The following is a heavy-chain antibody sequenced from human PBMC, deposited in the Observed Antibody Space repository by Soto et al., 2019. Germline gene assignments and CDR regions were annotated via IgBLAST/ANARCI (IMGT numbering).Heavy chain of an antibody. Sequence: ASVKVSCKASGYTFTSYGISWVRQAPGQGLEWMGWISAYNGNTNYAQKLQGRVTMTTDTSTSTAYMELRSLRSGDTAVYYCARDNCGYSYGYDAFDIWGQGTMVTVSS. J-gene: IGHJ3*02. CDR1: GYTFTSYG. CDR3: ARDNCGYSYGYDAFDI. CDR2: ISAYNGNT. V-gene: IGHV1-18*01. D-gene: IGHD5-18*01.